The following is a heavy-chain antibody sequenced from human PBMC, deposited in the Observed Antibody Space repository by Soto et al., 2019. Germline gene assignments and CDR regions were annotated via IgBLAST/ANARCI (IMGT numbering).Heavy chain of an antibody. D-gene: IGHD4-17*01. CDR2: IYHSGTT. J-gene: IGHJ3*02. CDR1: GDSISSGGYY. CDR3: ASRHDFGDYPEGFDI. Sequence: QVVLQESGPGLVKPSQTISLTCAVSGDSISSGGYYWSWIRQRPGKGLEWIAFIYHSGTTYFNLSLKSRIIISMDTSRNQFSLSPSSVTAADSAVYYCASRHDFGDYPEGFDIWGQGTMVTVAS. V-gene: IGHV4-31*11.